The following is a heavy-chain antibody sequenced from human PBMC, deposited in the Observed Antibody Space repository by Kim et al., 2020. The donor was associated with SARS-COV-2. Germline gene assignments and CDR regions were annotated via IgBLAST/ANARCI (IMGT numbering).Heavy chain of an antibody. CDR2: IYYSGST. D-gene: IGHD6-13*01. V-gene: IGHV4-39*01. J-gene: IGHJ4*02. Sequence: SETLSLTCTVSGGSISSSSYYWGWIRQPPGKGLEWIGSIYYSGSTYYNPSLKSRVTISVDTSKNQFSLKLSSVTAADTAVYYCVRRGAAATFDYWGQGTLVTVSS. CDR1: GGSISSSSYY. CDR3: VRRGAAATFDY.